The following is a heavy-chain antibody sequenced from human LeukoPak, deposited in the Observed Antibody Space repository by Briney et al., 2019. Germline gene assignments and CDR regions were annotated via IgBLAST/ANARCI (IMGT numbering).Heavy chain of an antibody. V-gene: IGHV4-59*08. D-gene: IGHD3-3*01. CDR2: IYYSGST. J-gene: IGHJ6*03. CDR3: ARLTYYDFWSDYYIRTGDYYYMDV. CDR1: GGSISSYY. Sequence: SETLSLSCTVSGGSISSYYWSWIRQPPGKGLEWIGYIYYSGSTNYNPSLKSRVTISVDTSKNQFSLKLSSVTAADTAVYYCARLTYYDFWSDYYIRTGDYYYMDVWGKGTTVTVSS.